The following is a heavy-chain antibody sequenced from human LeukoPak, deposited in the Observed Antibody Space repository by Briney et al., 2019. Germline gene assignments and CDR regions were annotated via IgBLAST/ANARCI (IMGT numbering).Heavy chain of an antibody. Sequence: RTSETLSPTCAVSGGSISSSNWWSWVRQPPGKGLEWIGEIYHSGSTNYNPSLKSRVTISVDKSKNQFSLKLSSVTAADTAVYYCARDLRTITMVRGGQNHYYYYGMDVWGQGTTVTVSS. CDR2: IYHSGST. V-gene: IGHV4-4*02. J-gene: IGHJ6*02. CDR1: GGSISSSNW. CDR3: ARDLRTITMVRGGQNHYYYYGMDV. D-gene: IGHD3-10*01.